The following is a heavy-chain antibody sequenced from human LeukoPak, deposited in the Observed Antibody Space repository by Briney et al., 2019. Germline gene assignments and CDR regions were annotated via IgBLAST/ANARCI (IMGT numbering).Heavy chain of an antibody. CDR2: ISTYNGNT. V-gene: IGHV1-18*01. CDR3: ATHYSSGHFTYYFDF. CDR1: GYTYTSYG. J-gene: IGHJ4*02. D-gene: IGHD3-22*01. Sequence: ASVRVSCKAPGYTYTSYGISWVRQAPAQGLEWMGWISTYNGNTNYAQMLQGRVTLTADTSTGTAYMELRNLRSDDTAIYYCATHYSSGHFTYYFDFWGQGTLVTVSS.